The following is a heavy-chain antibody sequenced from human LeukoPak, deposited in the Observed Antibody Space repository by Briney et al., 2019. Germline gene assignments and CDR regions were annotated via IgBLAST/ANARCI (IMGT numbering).Heavy chain of an antibody. J-gene: IGHJ4*02. CDR2: ISWNSGSI. D-gene: IGHD5-24*01. Sequence: GGSLRLSCAASGFTFDDYAMHWVRQAPGKGLEWVSGISWNSGSIGYADSVKGRFTISRDNAKNSLYLQMNSLRVEDTALYYCAKGTSRWLQSTADYWGQGTLVTVSS. V-gene: IGHV3-9*01. CDR1: GFTFDDYA. CDR3: AKGTSRWLQSTADY.